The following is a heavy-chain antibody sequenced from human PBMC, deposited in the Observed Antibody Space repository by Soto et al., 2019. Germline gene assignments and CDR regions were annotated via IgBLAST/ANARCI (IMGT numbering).Heavy chain of an antibody. J-gene: IGHJ3*02. CDR1: GGSISSGGYY. CDR2: IYYSGST. V-gene: IGHV4-31*03. Sequence: QVQLQESGPGLVKPSQTLSLTCTVSGGSISSGGYYWSWIRQHPGKGLEWIGYIYYSGSTYYNPSLKGRVTISVDTSKNRCSLKLSSVTAADTAVYYCARCGFLEFGFDIWGQGTMVTVSS. CDR3: ARCGFLEFGFDI. D-gene: IGHD3-3*01.